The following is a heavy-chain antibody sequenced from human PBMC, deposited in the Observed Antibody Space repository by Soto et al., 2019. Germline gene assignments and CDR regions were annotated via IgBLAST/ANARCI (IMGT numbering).Heavy chain of an antibody. CDR2: IYPGDSDT. CDR3: ARHRAYYYDSSGSPGYYYYYGMDV. V-gene: IGHV5-51*01. CDR1: GYSFTSYW. Sequence: PGESLKISCKGSGYSFTSYWIGWVRQMPGKGLEWMGIIYPGDSDTRYSPSFQGQVTISADKSISTAYLQWSSLKASDTAMYYCARHRAYYYDSSGSPGYYYYYGMDVWGQGTTVTVSS. J-gene: IGHJ6*02. D-gene: IGHD3-22*01.